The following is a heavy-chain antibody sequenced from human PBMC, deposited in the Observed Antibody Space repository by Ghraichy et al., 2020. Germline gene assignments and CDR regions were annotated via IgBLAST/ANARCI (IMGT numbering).Heavy chain of an antibody. CDR1: GFTFSIYS. V-gene: IGHV3-48*02. CDR3: VRDYIYAFDY. CDR2: IGGTTSTI. J-gene: IGHJ4*02. Sequence: GSLRLSCAASGFTFSIYSLNWVRQAPGKGLEWVSYIGGTTSTIHYADSVKGRFTISRDDAGKSVYLHMNSLRHEETAIYYCVRDYIYAFDYWGQGTLVTVSS. D-gene: IGHD2/OR15-2a*01.